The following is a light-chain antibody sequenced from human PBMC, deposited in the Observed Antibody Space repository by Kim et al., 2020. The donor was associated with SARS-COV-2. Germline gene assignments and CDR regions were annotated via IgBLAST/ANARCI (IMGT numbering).Light chain of an antibody. CDR3: SSYAGTNNVL. V-gene: IGLV2-8*01. Sequence: GQSVAISCTGTSSDVGGYNYVSWYQQYPGKAPKLIIYELNKRPSGVPDRFSGSKSGNTASLTVSGLQAEDEADYYCSSYAGTNNVLFGGGTQLPS. CDR1: SSDVGGYNY. J-gene: IGLJ2*01. CDR2: ELN.